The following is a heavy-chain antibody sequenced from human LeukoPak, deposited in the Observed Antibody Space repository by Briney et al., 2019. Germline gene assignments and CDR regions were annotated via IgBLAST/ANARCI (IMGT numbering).Heavy chain of an antibody. V-gene: IGHV3-30*03. CDR3: ARQGSILKYHFQYTDV. Sequence: LAGGSLRLSCAASGFNFRSHGTHWVRQAPGKGLEWVAGISADGGKTYYANSVKGRFTISRDNSKNTLYVQVTSLRVEDTAVYYCARQGSILKYHFQYTDVWGKGTTVTVSS. J-gene: IGHJ6*04. D-gene: IGHD2-21*01. CDR2: ISADGGKT. CDR1: GFNFRSHG.